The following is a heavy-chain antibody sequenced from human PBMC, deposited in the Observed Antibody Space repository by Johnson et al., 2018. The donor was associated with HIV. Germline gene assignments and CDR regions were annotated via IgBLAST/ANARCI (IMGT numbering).Heavy chain of an antibody. CDR1: GFTVSSNY. CDR3: ANDLGGGECGGWASDYYDFGRDYPGLTPRGVLGTFDI. D-gene: IGHD3-3*01. J-gene: IGHJ3*02. CDR2: IYSGGST. V-gene: IGHV3-66*02. Sequence: VQLVESGGGLVQPGGSLRLSCAASGFTVSSNYMSWVRQAPGKGLEWVSVIYSGGSTYYADSVKGRFTISRDNSKNTLYLQMDGLRPEDTGLYYCANDLGGGECGGWASDYYDFGRDYPGLTPRGVLGTFDIWGQGTMVTVSS.